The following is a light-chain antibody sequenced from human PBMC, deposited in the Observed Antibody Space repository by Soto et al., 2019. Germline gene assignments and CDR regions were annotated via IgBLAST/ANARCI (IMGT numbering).Light chain of an antibody. CDR1: QSLLHSNGFDY. CDR3: MQALQTPPT. J-gene: IGKJ1*01. CDR2: LGS. Sequence: DIVMTQSPLSLPVTPGEPASISCRSSQSLLHSNGFDYLDWYLQKPGQSPQLLIYLGSNRASGVPDRFSGSGSGTDFTLRISRMEAEDVGVYYCMQALQTPPTFGQVTKVEIK. V-gene: IGKV2-28*01.